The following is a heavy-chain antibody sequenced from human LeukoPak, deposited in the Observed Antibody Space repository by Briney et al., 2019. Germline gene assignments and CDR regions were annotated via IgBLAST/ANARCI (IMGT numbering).Heavy chain of an antibody. CDR2: ISAYNGNT. Sequence: ASVKVSCKASGYTFTNYGISWVRQAPGQGLEWMGWISAYNGNTNYAQKLQGRVTMTTDTSTSTAYMELRSLRSGDTAVYYCARMGEYYDILTGYYEKYYFDYWGQGTLVTVSS. CDR3: ARMGEYYDILTGYYEKYYFDY. J-gene: IGHJ4*02. CDR1: GYTFTNYG. D-gene: IGHD3-9*01. V-gene: IGHV1-18*01.